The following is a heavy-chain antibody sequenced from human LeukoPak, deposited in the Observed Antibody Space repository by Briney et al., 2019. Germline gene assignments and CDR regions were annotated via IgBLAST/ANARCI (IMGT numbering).Heavy chain of an antibody. CDR2: IYYSGST. D-gene: IGHD2-15*01. J-gene: IGHJ4*02. Sequence: SETLSLTCTVSGGSISSGDYYWSWIRQPPGKGLEWIGYIYYSGSTYYNPSLKSRVTISVDTSKNQFSLKLSSVTAADTAVYYCASSQPKKGGWYFDYWGQGTLVTVSS. CDR1: GGSISSGDYY. V-gene: IGHV4-30-4*08. CDR3: ASSQPKKGGWYFDY.